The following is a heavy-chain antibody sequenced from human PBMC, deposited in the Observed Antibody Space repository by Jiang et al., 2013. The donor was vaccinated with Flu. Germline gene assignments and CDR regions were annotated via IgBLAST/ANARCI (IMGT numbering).Heavy chain of an antibody. CDR2: FDPEDGET. CDR3: ATVEATGTFDY. V-gene: IGHV1-24*01. J-gene: IGHJ4*02. D-gene: IGHD1-26*01. Sequence: GFDPEDGETIYAQKFQGRVTMTEDTSTDTAYMELSSLRSEDTAVYYCATVEATGTFDYWGQGTLVTVSS.